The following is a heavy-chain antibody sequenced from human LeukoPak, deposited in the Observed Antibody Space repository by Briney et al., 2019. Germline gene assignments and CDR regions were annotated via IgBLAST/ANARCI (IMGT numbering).Heavy chain of an antibody. D-gene: IGHD6-13*01. CDR2: FDPEDGET. V-gene: IGHV1-24*01. Sequence: ASVKVSCKVSGYTLTELSMHWVRQAPGKGLEWMGGFDPEDGETIYAQKFQGRVTMTADTSTSTAYMELRSLRSDDTAVYYCALRKQLVRGWYYYGMDVWGQGTTVTVSS. CDR1: GYTLTELS. J-gene: IGHJ6*02. CDR3: ALRKQLVRGWYYYGMDV.